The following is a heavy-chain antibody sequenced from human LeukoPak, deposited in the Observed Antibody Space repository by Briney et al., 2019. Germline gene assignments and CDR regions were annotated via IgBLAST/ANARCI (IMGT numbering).Heavy chain of an antibody. CDR1: GFTVSSNY. D-gene: IGHD5-18*01. CDR3: TTKRGYSYGYAD. V-gene: IGHV3-66*01. Sequence: GGSLRLPCAASGFTVSSNYMSWVRQAPGKGLEWLSVIYSGGSTYYADSVKGRFTISRDNSKNTLYLQMNSLRAEDTAVYYCTTKRGYSYGYADWGQGTLVTVSS. CDR2: IYSGGST. J-gene: IGHJ4*02.